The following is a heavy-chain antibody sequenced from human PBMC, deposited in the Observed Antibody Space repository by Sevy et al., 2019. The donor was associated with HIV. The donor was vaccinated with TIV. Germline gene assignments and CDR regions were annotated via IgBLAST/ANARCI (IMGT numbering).Heavy chain of an antibody. D-gene: IGHD3-22*01. CDR2: IYYSGST. CDR3: ARGRANYYDSTRYFEHYGMDV. Sequence: SETLSLTCTVSGGSISSGDYYWSWIRQPPGKGLEWIGYIYYSGSTYYNPSLKSRVTISVDTSKNQFSLKLSSVTAADTAVYYCARGRANYYDSTRYFEHYGMDVWGQGTTVTVSS. J-gene: IGHJ6*02. V-gene: IGHV4-30-4*01. CDR1: GGSISSGDYY.